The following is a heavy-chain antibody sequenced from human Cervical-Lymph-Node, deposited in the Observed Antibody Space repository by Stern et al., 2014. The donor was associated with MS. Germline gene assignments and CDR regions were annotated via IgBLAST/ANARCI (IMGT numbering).Heavy chain of an antibody. CDR1: GGSISRSTYY. V-gene: IGHV4-39*01. CDR3: ARRDGGGSYYWCDP. Sequence: QLQLQESGPGLVKPSETLSLTCTVSGGSISRSTYYWGWIRQPPGKGLEWIGNIYHTGAPEYTPSLKSRLTLPVDRAKNRFPRKLSSGTAADTAVYHCARRDGGGSYYWCDPWGQGTLVTVSS. D-gene: IGHD1-26*01. J-gene: IGHJ5*02. CDR2: IYHTGAP.